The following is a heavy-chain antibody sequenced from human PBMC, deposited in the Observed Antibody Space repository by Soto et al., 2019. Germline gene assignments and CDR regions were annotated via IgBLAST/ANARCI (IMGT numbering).Heavy chain of an antibody. CDR2: AYWDDDN. CDR3: AHRPGGYNWDDVQFDY. CDR1: GFSLSTTGVG. V-gene: IGHV2-5*02. Sequence: QITLKESGPTLVKPTQTLTLTCSFSGFSLSTTGVGVGWIRQPPGKALEWLGFAYWDDDNRYSPSLKSRLTITKDTSGNQVALTRTNMDPVGTAKYFCAHRPGGYNWDDVQFDYWGQGTLVTVSS. J-gene: IGHJ4*02. D-gene: IGHD1-20*01.